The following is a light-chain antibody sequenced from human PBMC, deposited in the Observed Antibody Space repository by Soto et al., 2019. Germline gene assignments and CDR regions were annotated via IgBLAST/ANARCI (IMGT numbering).Light chain of an antibody. V-gene: IGLV2-8*01. CDR3: NSHAGSNNFAHVV. J-gene: IGLJ2*01. CDR1: SSDVGGYNY. CDR2: EVS. Sequence: QSALTQPPSASGSPGQSVTISCTGTSSDVGGYNYVSWYQQHPGKAPKLMIYEVSKRPSGVPDRFSGSKSGNTASLTVSGLQAEDEADYYCNSHAGSNNFAHVVFGGGTKLTVL.